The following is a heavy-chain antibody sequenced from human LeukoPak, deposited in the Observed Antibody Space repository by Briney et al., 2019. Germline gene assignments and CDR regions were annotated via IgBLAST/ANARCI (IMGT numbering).Heavy chain of an antibody. Sequence: XCKVSXYTLTXXSMHWGRQAPGKGLEWMGGFDPEDGETIYAQKFQGRVTMTEDTSTDTAYMELSSLRSEDTAVYYCATPTVTSYYYYGMDVWGQGTTVTVSS. CDR1: XYTLTXXS. J-gene: IGHJ6*02. CDR3: ATPTVTSYYYYGMDV. V-gene: IGHV1-24*01. D-gene: IGHD4-17*01. CDR2: FDPEDGET.